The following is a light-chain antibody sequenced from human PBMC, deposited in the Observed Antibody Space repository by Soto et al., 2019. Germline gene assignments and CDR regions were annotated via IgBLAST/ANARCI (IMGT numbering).Light chain of an antibody. V-gene: IGKV3-11*01. Sequence: EVVLTQSPGTLSLSPGERATLSCRASQSVSSDLAWYQQKPGQAPRPLIYDAYNRATGIPPRFSGSGSGTDFTLTISSLEPEDSAVYYCQQRHMWPIPFGQRTRLAV. CDR1: QSVSSD. CDR2: DAY. J-gene: IGKJ5*01. CDR3: QQRHMWPIP.